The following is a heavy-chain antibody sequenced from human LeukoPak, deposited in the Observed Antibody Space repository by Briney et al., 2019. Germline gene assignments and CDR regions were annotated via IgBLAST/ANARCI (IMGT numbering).Heavy chain of an antibody. CDR1: GYTFTSYY. D-gene: IGHD3-10*01. Sequence: ASVKVSCKASGYTFTSYYMHWVRQAPGQGLEWMGIINPSGGSTSYAQKFQGRVTMTRDTSTSTGYMELSSLRSEDTAVYYCAREVGGELLPYYFDYWGQGTLVTVSS. V-gene: IGHV1-46*03. J-gene: IGHJ4*02. CDR2: INPSGGST. CDR3: AREVGGELLPYYFDY.